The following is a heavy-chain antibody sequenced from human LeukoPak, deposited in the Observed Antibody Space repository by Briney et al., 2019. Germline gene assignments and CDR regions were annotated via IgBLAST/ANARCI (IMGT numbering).Heavy chain of an antibody. Sequence: GESLKISCKGSGFTNSWIGWVRQMPGKGLEWMGRIDPSDSYTNYSPSFQGHVTISADKSISTAYLQWSSLKASDTAMYYCARLEVVVVTPGRAAFDIWGQGTMVTVSS. D-gene: IGHD3-22*01. J-gene: IGHJ3*02. CDR2: IDPSDSYT. CDR1: GFTNSW. CDR3: ARLEVVVVTPGRAAFDI. V-gene: IGHV5-10-1*01.